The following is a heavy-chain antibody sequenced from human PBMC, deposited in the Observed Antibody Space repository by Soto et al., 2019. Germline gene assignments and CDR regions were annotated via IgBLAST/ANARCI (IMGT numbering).Heavy chain of an antibody. V-gene: IGHV3-23*01. CDR1: GFTFSSYA. CDR3: AKDGLPREYSSPSPGGLDY. J-gene: IGHJ4*02. CDR2: ISGSGGST. Sequence: GGSLRLSCAASGFTFSSYAMSWVRQAPGKGLEWVSAISGSGGSTYYADSVKGRFTISRDNSKNTLYLQMNSLRAEDTAVYYCAKDGLPREYSSPSPGGLDYWGQGTLVTVSS. D-gene: IGHD6-13*01.